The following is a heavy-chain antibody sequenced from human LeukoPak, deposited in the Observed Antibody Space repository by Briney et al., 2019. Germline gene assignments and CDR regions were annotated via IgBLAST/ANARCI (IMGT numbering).Heavy chain of an antibody. CDR1: GGSISSYY. Sequence: SETLSLTCTVSGGSISSYYWSWIRQPPGKGLEWIGYIYYSGSANYNPSLKSRVTISVDTTTNQFALKLTSVTAADTAVYYCARHGTMIVGTFDYWGQGSLVTVSS. V-gene: IGHV4-59*08. D-gene: IGHD3/OR15-3a*01. CDR2: IYYSGSA. CDR3: ARHGTMIVGTFDY. J-gene: IGHJ4*02.